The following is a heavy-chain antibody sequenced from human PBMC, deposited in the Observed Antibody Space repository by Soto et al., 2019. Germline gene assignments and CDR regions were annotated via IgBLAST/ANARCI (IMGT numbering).Heavy chain of an antibody. Sequence: GGSLRLSCAASGFTFSSYSMNWVRQAPGKGLEWVSSISSSSSYIYYADSVKGRFTISRDNAKNSLYLQMNSLRAEDTAVYYCARDRASYYDSSGYYYNYYYYYGMDVWGQGTTVTVSS. CDR2: ISSSSSYI. CDR1: GFTFSSYS. D-gene: IGHD3-22*01. V-gene: IGHV3-21*01. CDR3: ARDRASYYDSSGYYYNYYYYYGMDV. J-gene: IGHJ6*02.